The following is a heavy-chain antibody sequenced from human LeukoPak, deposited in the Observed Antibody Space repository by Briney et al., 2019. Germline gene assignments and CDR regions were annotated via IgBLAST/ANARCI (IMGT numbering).Heavy chain of an antibody. CDR3: ASLARAGVGATDFDY. CDR2: IYYSGST. J-gene: IGHJ4*02. V-gene: IGHV4-39*01. D-gene: IGHD1-26*01. CDR1: GGSISSSSYY. Sequence: SETLSLTCTVSGGSISSSSYYWGWIRQPPGKGLEWIGSIYYSGSTYYNPSLKSRVTISVDTSKNQFSLKLSSVTAADTAVYYCASLARAGVGATDFDYWGQGTLATVSS.